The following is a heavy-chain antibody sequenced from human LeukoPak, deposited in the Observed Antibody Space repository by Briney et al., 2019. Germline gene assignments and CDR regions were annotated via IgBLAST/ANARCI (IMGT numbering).Heavy chain of an antibody. J-gene: IGHJ4*02. CDR2: IYYSGST. D-gene: IGHD4-23*01. CDR3: ARDRGDYGGPGGSFDY. V-gene: IGHV4-59*01. Sequence: SETLSHTCTVSGGSISSYYWSWIRQPPGKGLEWIGYIYYSGSTNYNPSLKSRVTISVDTSKNQFSLKLSSVTAADTAVYYCARDRGDYGGPGGSFDYWGQGTLVTVSS. CDR1: GGSISSYY.